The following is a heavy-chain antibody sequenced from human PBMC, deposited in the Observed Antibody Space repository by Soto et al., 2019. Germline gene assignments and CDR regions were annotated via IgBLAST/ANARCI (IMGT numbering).Heavy chain of an antibody. CDR1: GGTFSSYA. D-gene: IGHD5-18*01. Sequence: ASVKVSCKASGGTFSSYAISWVRQAPGQGLEWMGGIIPIFGTANYAQKFQGRVTITADESTSTAYMELSSLRSEDTAVYYCAILGYSYGSDYYYGMDVWGQGTTVTVSS. CDR3: AILGYSYGSDYYYGMDV. CDR2: IIPIFGTA. V-gene: IGHV1-69*13. J-gene: IGHJ6*02.